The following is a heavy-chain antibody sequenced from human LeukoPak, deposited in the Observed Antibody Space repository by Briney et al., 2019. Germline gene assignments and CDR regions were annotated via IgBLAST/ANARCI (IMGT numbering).Heavy chain of an antibody. Sequence: GGSLRLSCAASGFTFSSYEMNWVRQAPGKGLEWVSAISGSGGSTYYADSVKGRFTISRDNSKNTLYLQMNSLRAEDTAVYYCAKVGYLESDYWGQGTLVTVSS. D-gene: IGHD6-25*01. CDR2: ISGSGGST. J-gene: IGHJ4*02. CDR3: AKVGYLESDY. CDR1: GFTFSSYE. V-gene: IGHV3-23*01.